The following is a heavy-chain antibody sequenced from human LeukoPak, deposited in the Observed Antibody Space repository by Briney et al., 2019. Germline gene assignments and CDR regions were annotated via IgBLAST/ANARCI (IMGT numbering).Heavy chain of an antibody. D-gene: IGHD7-27*01. V-gene: IGHV3-11*05. CDR1: GFTFSDYY. CDR3: ARVWAWGSGNYFDN. CDR2: ISSTSTYT. J-gene: IGHJ4*02. Sequence: PGGSLRLSCAASGFTFSDYYMTWIRQAPGKGLEWVSYISSTSTYTNYADSVRGRFTITRDNAQKSLFLQMNSLRVEDTALYYCARVWAWGSGNYFDNWGQGTLVTVSS.